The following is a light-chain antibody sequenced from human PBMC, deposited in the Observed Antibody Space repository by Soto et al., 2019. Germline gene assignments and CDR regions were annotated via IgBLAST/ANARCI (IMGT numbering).Light chain of an antibody. CDR2: DAS. V-gene: IGKV1-5*01. CDR1: QSISSW. Sequence: DIQMTQSPSTLSASVGDRVTITCRASQSISSWLAWYQQKPGKAPKLLIYDASSLESGVPSSFSGSGSGTEFTLTISSLQPDDFATYDCQQYNSYSPLTFGGGTKVEIK. J-gene: IGKJ4*01. CDR3: QQYNSYSPLT.